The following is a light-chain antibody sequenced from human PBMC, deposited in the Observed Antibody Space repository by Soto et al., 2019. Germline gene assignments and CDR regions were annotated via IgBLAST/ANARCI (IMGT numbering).Light chain of an antibody. CDR2: DAS. CDR1: QSVNSD. CDR3: HQYNKWPPIT. Sequence: EIVMTQSPATLSVSPGERATLSCRASQSVNSDLAWYQQKPGQAPRLLIYDASTRATGIPARFSGSGSGTEFTLSISSLQSEDFAVYYCHQYNKWPPITFGQGTKVDIK. V-gene: IGKV3-15*01. J-gene: IGKJ1*01.